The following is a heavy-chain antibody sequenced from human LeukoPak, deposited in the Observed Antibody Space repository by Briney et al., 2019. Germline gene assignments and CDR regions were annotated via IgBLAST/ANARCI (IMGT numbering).Heavy chain of an antibody. D-gene: IGHD2-2*01. CDR2: ISSSISAI. Sequence: PGGSLRLSCAASGFTFSSYSVSWVRQAPGKGLEWVSYISSSISAIYYADSVKGRFTISRDNAKNSLYLQMNSLRAEDTAVYYCAKDDGSSTSWAFDYWGQGTLVTVSS. CDR3: AKDDGSSTSWAFDY. V-gene: IGHV3-48*01. CDR1: GFTFSSYS. J-gene: IGHJ4*02.